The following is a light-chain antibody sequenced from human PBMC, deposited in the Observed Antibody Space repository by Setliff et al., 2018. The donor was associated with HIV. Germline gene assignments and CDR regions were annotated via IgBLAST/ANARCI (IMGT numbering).Light chain of an antibody. V-gene: IGLV2-14*01. Sequence: QSALAQPASVSGSPGQSITISCTGTSSDVGGYKSVSWYQQHPGKAPKLMIYEVSNRPSGVSNRFSGSKSGNTASLTISGLQAEDEADYYCCSYAGNFTYYVFGTGTKV. CDR3: CSYAGNFTYYV. CDR2: EVS. J-gene: IGLJ1*01. CDR1: SSDVGGYKS.